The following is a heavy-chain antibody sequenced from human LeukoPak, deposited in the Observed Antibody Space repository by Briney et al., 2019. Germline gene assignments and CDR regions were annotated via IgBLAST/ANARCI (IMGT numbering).Heavy chain of an antibody. Sequence: GGSLRLSCAASGFTFSDYYMSWIRQAPGKGLEWVSYISSSGSTIYYADSVKGRFTISRDNAKNSLYLQMNNLRAEDTAIYYCAKNGDRGAYCSGGSCYPYYYYYIDVWGKGTTVTISS. J-gene: IGHJ6*03. CDR1: GFTFSDYY. CDR3: AKNGDRGAYCSGGSCYPYYYYYIDV. V-gene: IGHV3-11*01. D-gene: IGHD2-15*01. CDR2: ISSSGSTI.